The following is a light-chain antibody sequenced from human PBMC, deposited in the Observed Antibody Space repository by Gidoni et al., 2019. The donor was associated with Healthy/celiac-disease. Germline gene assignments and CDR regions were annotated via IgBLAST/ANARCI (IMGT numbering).Light chain of an antibody. Sequence: EIVLTQSTGTLSLSPGERATLSCRASQSVSSSYLAWYQQKPGQAPRLLIYGASSRATGIPDRFSGSGSGTDFTLTISRLEPEDFAVYYCQQYGSSPPVTFXGXTKVEIK. V-gene: IGKV3-20*01. CDR2: GAS. J-gene: IGKJ4*01. CDR3: QQYGSSPPVT. CDR1: QSVSSSY.